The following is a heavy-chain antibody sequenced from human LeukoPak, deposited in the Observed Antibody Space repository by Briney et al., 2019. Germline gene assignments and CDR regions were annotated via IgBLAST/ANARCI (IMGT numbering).Heavy chain of an antibody. CDR1: SGSMNNYY. V-gene: IGHV4-59*08. J-gene: IGHJ3*02. Sequence: SETLSLTCTVSSGSMNNYYWSWLRQPPGKGLEWIGYVYYSGSTSYNPSPKSRVTISLDTSKHQFSLKLNSVTAADTAVYYCARHAYCGGDCFGGAFEIWGQGTMVTVSS. CDR2: VYYSGST. D-gene: IGHD2-21*02. CDR3: ARHAYCGGDCFGGAFEI.